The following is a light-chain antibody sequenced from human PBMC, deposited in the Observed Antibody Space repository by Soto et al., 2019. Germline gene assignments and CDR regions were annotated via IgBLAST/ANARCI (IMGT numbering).Light chain of an antibody. CDR1: QRISRN. J-gene: IGKJ1*01. CDR2: GAS. V-gene: IGKV3-15*01. Sequence: EIVMTQSPATLSVSPGESATLSCRASQRISRNLAWYQQKPGQAPRLLIYGASTRATGIPARFSGSGSGTEFTLIISSLQSEDSAVYYCQQYNSWLWTFGQGTKVDIK. CDR3: QQYNSWLWT.